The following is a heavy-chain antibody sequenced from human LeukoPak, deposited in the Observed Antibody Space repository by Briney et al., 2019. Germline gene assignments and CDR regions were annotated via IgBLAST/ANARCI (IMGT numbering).Heavy chain of an antibody. V-gene: IGHV4-34*01. CDR3: ARRADYFDY. Sequence: LETLSLTCAVYGGSFSDYYWSWIRQPPGKGLEWIGEINHSGSTNYNPSLKSRVTISVDTSKNQFSLKLSSVTAADTAVYYCARRADYFDYWGQGTLVTVSS. J-gene: IGHJ4*02. CDR2: INHSGST. CDR1: GGSFSDYY.